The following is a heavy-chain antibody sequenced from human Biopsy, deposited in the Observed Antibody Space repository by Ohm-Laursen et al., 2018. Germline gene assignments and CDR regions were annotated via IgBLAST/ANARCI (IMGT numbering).Heavy chain of an antibody. D-gene: IGHD3-3*01. Sequence: PSETLSLTCTLSGASVRSHFLTWIRQPPGKGLQWIGSISNSGTTKSSPSLKSRVNISLHTSKNQLSLKLPSVTAADTAVYYCARLSTLFGVADFTDDWGQGTLVTVSS. CDR2: ISNSGTT. V-gene: IGHV4-59*08. J-gene: IGHJ4*02. CDR1: GASVRSHF. CDR3: ARLSTLFGVADFTDD.